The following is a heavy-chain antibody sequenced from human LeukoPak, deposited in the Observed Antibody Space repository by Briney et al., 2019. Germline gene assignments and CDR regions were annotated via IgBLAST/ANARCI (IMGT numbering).Heavy chain of an antibody. Sequence: ASVNVSCTASGYTFTVYYMHWVRPAPGQGLEWMGWINPNSGGTNYAQKFQGRVTMTRHTSISTAYMELSRLRSDDTAVYYCVGGYCSSTSCYTFDYWGQGTLVTVSS. CDR2: INPNSGGT. CDR3: VGGYCSSTSCYTFDY. D-gene: IGHD2-2*01. CDR1: GYTFTVYY. J-gene: IGHJ4*02. V-gene: IGHV1-2*02.